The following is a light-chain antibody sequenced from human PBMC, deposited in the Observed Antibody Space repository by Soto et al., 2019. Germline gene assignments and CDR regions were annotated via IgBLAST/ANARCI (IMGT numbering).Light chain of an antibody. CDR3: QRSGTSPPYI. J-gene: IGKJ2*01. Sequence: EVVLTQSPGTLSLSPGERATLSCRASQSLDSTSLAWYQQKPGQSPRLVLYGASRRATGIPDRFSGSGSGTDFILTIDRLEPEDFAVYYCQRSGTSPPYIFGAGTRLDIK. CDR1: QSLDSTS. CDR2: GAS. V-gene: IGKV3-20*01.